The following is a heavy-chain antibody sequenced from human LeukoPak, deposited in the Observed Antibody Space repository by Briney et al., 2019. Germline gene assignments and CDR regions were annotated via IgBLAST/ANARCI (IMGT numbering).Heavy chain of an antibody. CDR2: IKQEGSEK. V-gene: IGHV3-7*01. J-gene: IGHJ5*02. D-gene: IGHD5-24*01. CDR3: ARENRDGYNPYNWFDP. CDR1: GFSFGSYW. Sequence: GGSLRLSCAASGFSFGSYWMSWVRQAPGKGLEWVANIKQEGSEKFYVDSVKGRFTISRDNAKNPLYLQMNSLRAEDTGIYYCARENRDGYNPYNWFDPWGQGTLVTVSS.